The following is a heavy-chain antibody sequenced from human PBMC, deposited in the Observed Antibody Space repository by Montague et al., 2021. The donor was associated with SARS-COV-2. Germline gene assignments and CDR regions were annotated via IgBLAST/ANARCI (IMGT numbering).Heavy chain of an antibody. CDR2: ISYSGST. CDR3: ARLWDFYGSGSYKNSWFDP. J-gene: IGHJ5*02. D-gene: IGHD3-10*01. V-gene: IGHV4-59*04. CDR1: GGSISFYY. Sequence: SETLSLTCTVSGGSISFYYWSWIRQPPGKGLEWIGSISYSGSTYFNPSLESRLTMSVDTSKNHFSLKLSSVTAADTAVYYCARLWDFYGSGSYKNSWFDPWGQGTRVTVSS.